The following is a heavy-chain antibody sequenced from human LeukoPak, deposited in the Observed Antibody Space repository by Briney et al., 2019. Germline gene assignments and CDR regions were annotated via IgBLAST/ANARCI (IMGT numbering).Heavy chain of an antibody. V-gene: IGHV3-30*02. J-gene: IGHJ4*02. D-gene: IGHD3-22*01. CDR2: IRYDGSNK. Sequence: PGGSLRLSCAASGFTFSSYGMHWVRQAPGKGLEWVAFIRYDGSNKYYADFVKGRFTISRDDSKNTLYLQMNSLRAEDTAVYYCAKDDTPYYHDPNPLGYFDYWGQGTLVTVSS. CDR3: AKDDTPYYHDPNPLGYFDY. CDR1: GFTFSSYG.